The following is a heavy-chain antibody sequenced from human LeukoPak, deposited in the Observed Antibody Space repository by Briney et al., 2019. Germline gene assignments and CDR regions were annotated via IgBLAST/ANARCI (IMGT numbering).Heavy chain of an antibody. Sequence: PGGSLRLSCAASGFTFSSYAMSWVRQAPGKGLEWVSTISGSGGSTYYADSVKGRFTISSDNSKNTLYLLMNSLRAEDTAVYYCARPDPPLILEWPAPYFDYWGQGTLVTVSS. J-gene: IGHJ4*02. CDR3: ARPDPPLILEWPAPYFDY. CDR1: GFTFSSYA. CDR2: ISGSGGST. V-gene: IGHV3-23*01. D-gene: IGHD3-3*01.